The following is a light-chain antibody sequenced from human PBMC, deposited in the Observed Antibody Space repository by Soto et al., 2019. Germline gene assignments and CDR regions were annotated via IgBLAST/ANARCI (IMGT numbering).Light chain of an antibody. CDR1: SGHSSYA. Sequence: QLVLTQSPSASASLGAAVKLTCTLSSGHSSYAIAWHQQQPEKGPRYLMKLNSDGSHSKGDGIPDRFSGSSSGAERYLTIASLQSGDEADYFCQTWGTGIQVFGGGTKVTVL. V-gene: IGLV4-69*01. CDR2: LNSDGSH. CDR3: QTWGTGIQV. J-gene: IGLJ3*02.